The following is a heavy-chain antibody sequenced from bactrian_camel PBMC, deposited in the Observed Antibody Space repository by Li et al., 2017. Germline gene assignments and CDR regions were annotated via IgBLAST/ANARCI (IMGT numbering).Heavy chain of an antibody. CDR3: AATDTPSAWRGPLSADTYNY. D-gene: IGHD7*01. CDR2: MTAGGGST. J-gene: IGHJ4*01. Sequence: HVQLVESGGGSVQAGGSLRLSCGYNSRTYCMGWFRQTPGKGREGVAAMTAGGGSTYYADSVKGRFTISQDNAKSTVYLQMNSLMPEDTAIYYCAATDTPSAWRGPLSADTYNYWGQGTQVTVS. V-gene: IGHV3S1*01. CDR1: YNSRTYC.